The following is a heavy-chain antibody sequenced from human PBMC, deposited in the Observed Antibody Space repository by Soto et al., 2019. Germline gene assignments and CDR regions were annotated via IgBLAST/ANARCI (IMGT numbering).Heavy chain of an antibody. J-gene: IGHJ5*02. D-gene: IGHD3-3*01. CDR1: GYTFNNYD. CDR3: ARGRHYDFWTSNYRVLGWFDP. CDR2: MHPNSGNR. V-gene: IGHV1-8*01. Sequence: QVQLVQSGAEVKKPGASVKVSCKASGYTFNNYDINWVRQATGQGLEWMGWMHPNSGNRGYAQKFQGRVTXTXXXSXXTAYMELSSLTSEDTAVYYCARGRHYDFWTSNYRVLGWFDPWGQGTLVTVSS.